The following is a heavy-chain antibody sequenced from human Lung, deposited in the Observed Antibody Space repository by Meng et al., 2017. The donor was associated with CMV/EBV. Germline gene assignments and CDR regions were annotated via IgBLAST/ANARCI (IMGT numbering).Heavy chain of an antibody. Sequence: SETLSLXXTVSGGSINNYYWTWIRQPPGMRLEWIGYISYSGSTKYNPSLKSRVTISVDTSKNHFSLKLSSVTAADTAVYYCARGSLSVVDPDHYFDYWGQGAXVTVSS. V-gene: IGHV4-59*01. J-gene: IGHJ4*02. CDR2: ISYSGST. CDR3: ARGSLSVVDPDHYFDY. D-gene: IGHD2-15*01. CDR1: GGSINNYY.